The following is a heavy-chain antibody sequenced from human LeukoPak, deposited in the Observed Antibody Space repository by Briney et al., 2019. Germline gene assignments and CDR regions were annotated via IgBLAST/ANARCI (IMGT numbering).Heavy chain of an antibody. V-gene: IGHV3-7*01. CDR2: IKKDGSEM. CDR1: GDSINSYY. Sequence: ETLSLTCTVSGDSINSYYWSWIRQSPGKGLEWVANIKKDGSEMYYADSVKGRFTISRDNAKNSVYLQMNSLRVEDTAVYYCARDNAGYDYWGQGTLVTVSS. D-gene: IGHD5-12*01. J-gene: IGHJ4*02. CDR3: ARDNAGYDY.